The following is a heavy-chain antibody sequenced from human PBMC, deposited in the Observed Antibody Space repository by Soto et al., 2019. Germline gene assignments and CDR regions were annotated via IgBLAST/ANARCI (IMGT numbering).Heavy chain of an antibody. D-gene: IGHD6-19*01. CDR2: IYHSGST. CDR3: ARVDRSGWTTNFLDS. Sequence: SETLSLTCAVSGYPISIGYYWVCIRQPPGKGLEWIGTIYHSGSTLYNPSLKSPVTISVDTSKNQFSLRLTSVTAADTALYYCARVDRSGWTTNFLDSWCQGIMVTVSS. J-gene: IGHJ4*02. V-gene: IGHV4-38-2*01. CDR1: GYPISIGYY.